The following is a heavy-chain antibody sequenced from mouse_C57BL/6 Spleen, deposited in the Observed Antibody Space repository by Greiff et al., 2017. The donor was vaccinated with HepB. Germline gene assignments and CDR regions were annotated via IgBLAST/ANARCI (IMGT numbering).Heavy chain of an antibody. CDR1: GFTFSSYA. Sequence: EVQLVESGGGLVKPGGSLKLSCAASGFTFSSYAMSWVRQTPEKRLEWVATISDGGSYTYYPDNVKGRFTISRDNAKNNLYLQMSHLKSEDTAMYYCAREDYYGSYWYFDVWGTGTTVTVSS. J-gene: IGHJ1*03. CDR2: ISDGGSYT. D-gene: IGHD1-1*01. V-gene: IGHV5-4*01. CDR3: AREDYYGSYWYFDV.